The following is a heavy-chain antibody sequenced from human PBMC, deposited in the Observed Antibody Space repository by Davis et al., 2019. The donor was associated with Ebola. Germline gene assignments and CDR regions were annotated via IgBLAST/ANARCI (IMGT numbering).Heavy chain of an antibody. Sequence: GGSLRLSCAASGFTFSTYGMHWVRLAPGKGLGWLSYISSSGTTIYYADSVKGRFTISRDNAKKSLYLQMNSLRAEDTAVYYCARVPYSGWYFDLWGRGTLVTVSS. CDR2: ISSSGTTI. CDR3: ARVPYSGWYFDL. D-gene: IGHD6-13*01. V-gene: IGHV3-48*04. CDR1: GFTFSTYG. J-gene: IGHJ2*01.